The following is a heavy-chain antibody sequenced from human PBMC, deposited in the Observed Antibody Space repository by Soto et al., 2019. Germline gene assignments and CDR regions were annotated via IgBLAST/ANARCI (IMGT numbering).Heavy chain of an antibody. Sequence: SVKVSCKASGGTFSSYAISWVRQAPGQGLEWMGGIIPIFGTANYAQKFQGRVTITADESTSTAYMELSSLRSEDTAVYYCAYGGRSYYYYYGMDVWGQGTTVTVSS. D-gene: IGHD3-16*01. CDR1: GGTFSSYA. CDR3: AYGGRSYYYYYGMDV. V-gene: IGHV1-69*13. CDR2: IIPIFGTA. J-gene: IGHJ6*02.